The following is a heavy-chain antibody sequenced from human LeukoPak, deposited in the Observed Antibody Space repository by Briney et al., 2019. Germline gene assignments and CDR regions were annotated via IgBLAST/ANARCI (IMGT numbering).Heavy chain of an antibody. D-gene: IGHD6-13*01. Sequence: ASVKVSCKASGYTFTGYYMHWVRQAPGQGLEWMGWINPNSGNTGYAQRFQGRVTFTRNSSINTAYMDLSSLTSDDTAVYYCARDNTAAAGIEFGYWGQGTLITVSS. CDR2: INPNSGNT. CDR3: ARDNTAAAGIEFGY. J-gene: IGHJ4*02. CDR1: GYTFTGYY. V-gene: IGHV1-8*03.